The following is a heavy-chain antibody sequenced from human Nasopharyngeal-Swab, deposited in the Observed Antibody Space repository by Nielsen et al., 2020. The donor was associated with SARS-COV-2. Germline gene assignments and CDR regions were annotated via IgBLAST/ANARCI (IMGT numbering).Heavy chain of an antibody. J-gene: IGHJ4*02. V-gene: IGHV3-23*01. CDR3: AKADVWFGELSRLGFDY. CDR2: SNGSGGST. Sequence: GGSLRLSCAASGFTFSSYAMSWVRQAPGKGLEWVSASNGSGGSTYYADSVKGRFTISRDHSKNTLSLQMNSLRAEDTAVYYCAKADVWFGELSRLGFDYWGQGTLVTVSS. D-gene: IGHD3-10*01. CDR1: GFTFSSYA.